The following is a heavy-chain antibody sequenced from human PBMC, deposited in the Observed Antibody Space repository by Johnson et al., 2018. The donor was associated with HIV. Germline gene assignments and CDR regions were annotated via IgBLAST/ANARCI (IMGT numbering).Heavy chain of an antibody. Sequence: VQLVESGGGVVRPGGSLRLSCAASGFTFDDYGMSWVRQGPGKRLEWVSGIKWSGGSTGYADSVKARFMISRDNAKNSLYLQMNSLRVEDTALYYCARNTHYFANSGPKGNAFDIWGQGTMVTVSS. CDR3: ARNTHYFANSGPKGNAFDI. CDR2: IKWSGGST. D-gene: IGHD3-22*01. J-gene: IGHJ3*02. CDR1: GFTFDDYG. V-gene: IGHV3-20*04.